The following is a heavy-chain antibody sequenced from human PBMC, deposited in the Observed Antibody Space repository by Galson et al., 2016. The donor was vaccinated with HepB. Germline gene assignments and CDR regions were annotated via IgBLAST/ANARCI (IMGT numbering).Heavy chain of an antibody. Sequence: SLRLSCATGGFTFGSEWMSWVRQDRGKGLVWVSRINTDGSSTSYADSVKGRFTISRDNAKNTLYLQMNSLRAEDTAVYYCARGGSRPIDYWGQGTLVTVSS. CDR3: ARGGSRPIDY. CDR2: INTDGSST. CDR1: GFTFGSEW. V-gene: IGHV3-74*01. J-gene: IGHJ4*02. D-gene: IGHD1-26*01.